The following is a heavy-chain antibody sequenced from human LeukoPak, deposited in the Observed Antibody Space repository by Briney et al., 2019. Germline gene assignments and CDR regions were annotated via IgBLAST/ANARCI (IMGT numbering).Heavy chain of an antibody. Sequence: GGSLRLSCAASGFTFSSYEMNWVRQAPGKGLEWVSYISSSGSTIYYADSVKGRFTISRDNAKNSLHLQMSSLRTEDTGTYYCARGDSVSKIDKWGQGTLVTVSS. J-gene: IGHJ4*02. CDR2: ISSSGSTI. D-gene: IGHD5/OR15-5a*01. V-gene: IGHV3-48*03. CDR3: ARGDSVSKIDK. CDR1: GFTFSSYE.